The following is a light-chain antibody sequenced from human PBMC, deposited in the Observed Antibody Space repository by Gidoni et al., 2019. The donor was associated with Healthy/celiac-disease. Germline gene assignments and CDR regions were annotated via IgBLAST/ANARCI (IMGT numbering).Light chain of an antibody. CDR1: QSISSS. CDR3: QQSYSTPFT. CDR2: AAS. J-gene: IGKJ3*01. Sequence: DIQMTQSPSSLSASVGDRVTITCRASQSISSSLNWYQQKPGKAPKLLIYAASSLQSGVPPRFSGSGSGTDFTLTISSLQPEDCATYYCQQSYSTPFTFXPXTKVDIK. V-gene: IGKV1-39*01.